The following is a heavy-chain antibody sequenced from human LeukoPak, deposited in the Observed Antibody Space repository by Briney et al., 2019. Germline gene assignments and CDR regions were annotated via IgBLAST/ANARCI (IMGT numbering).Heavy chain of an antibody. CDR3: AKQRSGSGSSGGEAFDL. Sequence: PGGSLRLSCAASRFTLDNYAMSWVRQTRGKGLEWVSAIHGSGDRTFYAGSVKGRFTNSRDNSKSTLYLQMNTLRADDTALYYCAKQRSGSGSSGGEAFDLWGQGTMVTVSS. CDR2: IHGSGDRT. D-gene: IGHD3-10*01. J-gene: IGHJ3*01. V-gene: IGHV3-23*01. CDR1: RFTLDNYA.